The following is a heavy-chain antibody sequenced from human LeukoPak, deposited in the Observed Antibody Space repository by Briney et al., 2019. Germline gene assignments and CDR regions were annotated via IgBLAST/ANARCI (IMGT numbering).Heavy chain of an antibody. D-gene: IGHD3-10*01. J-gene: IGHJ5*02. CDR1: GGSFRTYP. Sequence: SVKVSCKASGGSFRTYPISWVRQSPGQGLEWMGGLTQFFRRTNYTQKFQGRLTITADASSSTAYMELSDLRSDDTAVYYCATSESGRSWDWFAPWGQGTPVTVSS. V-gene: IGHV1-69*13. CDR2: LTQFFRRT. CDR3: ATSESGRSWDWFAP.